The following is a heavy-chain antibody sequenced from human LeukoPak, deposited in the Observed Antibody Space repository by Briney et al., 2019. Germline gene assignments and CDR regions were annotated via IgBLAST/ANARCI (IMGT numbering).Heavy chain of an antibody. CDR3: ARASIVVVKDAFDI. Sequence: GGSLRLSCAASGFTFSSYSMNWVRQAPGKGLEGVSYISSSSSTIYYADSVKGRFTISRDNAKNSLYLQMNSLRAEDTAVYYCARASIVVVKDAFDIWGQGTMVTVSS. CDR2: ISSSSSTI. CDR1: GFTFSSYS. V-gene: IGHV3-48*01. J-gene: IGHJ3*02. D-gene: IGHD3-22*01.